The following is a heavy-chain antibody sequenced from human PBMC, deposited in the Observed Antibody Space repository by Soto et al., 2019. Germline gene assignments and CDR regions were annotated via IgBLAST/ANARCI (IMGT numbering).Heavy chain of an antibody. J-gene: IGHJ4*02. V-gene: IGHV1-3*01. CDR1: GYTFSSYA. Sequence: ASVEVSCKASGYTFSSYAMHWVRQAPGQRLEWMGWITAGNGNTKYSQEFQGRVTITRDTSASTAYMELSSLRSEDTAVYYCARSNVLLWFGEFDYWGQGTLVTVSS. CDR3: ARSNVLLWFGEFDY. D-gene: IGHD3-10*01. CDR2: ITAGNGNT.